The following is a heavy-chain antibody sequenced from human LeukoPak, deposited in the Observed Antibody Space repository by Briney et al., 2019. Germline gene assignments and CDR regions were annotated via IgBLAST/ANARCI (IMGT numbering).Heavy chain of an antibody. J-gene: IGHJ3*02. D-gene: IGHD3-16*01. CDR2: INPNSGGT. CDR1: GYTFTSYG. V-gene: IGHV1-2*06. Sequence: ASVKVSCKASGYTFTSYGISWVRQAPGQGLEWMGRINPNSGGTNYAQKFQGRVTMTRDTSISTAYMELSRLRSDDTAVYYCAWGEPYGNDAFDIWGQGTMVTVSS. CDR3: AWGEPYGNDAFDI.